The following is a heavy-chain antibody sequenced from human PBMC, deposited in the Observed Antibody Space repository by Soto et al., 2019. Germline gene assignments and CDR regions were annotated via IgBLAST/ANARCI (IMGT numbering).Heavy chain of an antibody. CDR1: GFTFSSYA. CDR3: ARDPNCSSTSCPATYYYYYYGMDV. D-gene: IGHD2-2*01. CDR2: ISYDGSNK. V-gene: IGHV3-30-3*01. Sequence: GWSLRLSCAASGFTFSSYAMHWVRQAPGKGLEWVAVISYDGSNKYYADSVKGRFTISRDNSKNTLYLQMNSLRAEDTAVYYCARDPNCSSTSCPATYYYYYYGMDVWGQGTTVTVSS. J-gene: IGHJ6*02.